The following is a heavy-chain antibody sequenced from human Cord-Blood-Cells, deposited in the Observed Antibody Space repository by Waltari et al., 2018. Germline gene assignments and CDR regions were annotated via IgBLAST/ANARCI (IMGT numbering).Heavy chain of an antibody. CDR3: ARDRGATFDY. J-gene: IGHJ4*02. Sequence: QVQLQQSGPGLVKHSQTIPLTCALSGASASSKRAAWNWPRQSPSRGFGWLGRTYYRSKWYNDYAVSVKSRITINPDTSKNQFSLQVNSVTPEDTAVYYCARDRGATFDYWGQGTLVTVSS. CDR2: TYYRSKWYN. V-gene: IGHV6-1*01. CDR1: GASASSKRAA. D-gene: IGHD1-26*01.